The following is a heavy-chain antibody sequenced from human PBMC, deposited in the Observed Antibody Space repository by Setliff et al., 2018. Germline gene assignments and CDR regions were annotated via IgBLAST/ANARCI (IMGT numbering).Heavy chain of an antibody. J-gene: IGHJ3*01. CDR3: ARDAPKVVDKFDL. D-gene: IGHD3-22*01. CDR2: ISPYNGNT. V-gene: IGHV1-18*01. Sequence: ASVKVSCKASGYTFTSYAFSWVRQAPGQGLEWLGWISPYNGNTDYVYNVRDRITMTTDTSTGTAYMELRSLTSDDSAVYYCARDAPKVVDKFDLWGQGTKVTVSS. CDR1: GYTFTSYA.